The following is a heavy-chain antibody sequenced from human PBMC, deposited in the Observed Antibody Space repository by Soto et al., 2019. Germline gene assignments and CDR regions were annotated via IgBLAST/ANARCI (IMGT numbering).Heavy chain of an antibody. CDR1: GVKCVSYG. D-gene: IGHD3-22*01. V-gene: IGHV3-23*01. CDR2: ISGTGGST. Sequence: WGSLRLWWAAAGVKCVSYGMSWISQAPGKGLEWVSTISGTGGSTYYPDSVKGRFTISRDNSKNTVYLQMNSLRAEDAAVYYCAKEMTSGYYLFDYWGQGTLVTVSS. CDR3: AKEMTSGYYLFDY. J-gene: IGHJ4*02.